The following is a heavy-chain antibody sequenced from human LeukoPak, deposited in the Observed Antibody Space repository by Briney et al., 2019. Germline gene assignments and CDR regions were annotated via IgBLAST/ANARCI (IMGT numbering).Heavy chain of an antibody. V-gene: IGHV3-30-3*01. CDR2: ISYDGSHK. D-gene: IGHD6-13*01. J-gene: IGHJ4*02. CDR1: GFTVSSNY. CDR3: ARDIRTSWFLDY. Sequence: PGGSLRLSCAASGFTVSSNYMNWVRQAPGKGLEWVAVISYDGSHKYYADSVKGRFTISRDNSKNTLYLQMNSLRAEDTAVYYCARDIRTSWFLDYWGQGTLVTVSS.